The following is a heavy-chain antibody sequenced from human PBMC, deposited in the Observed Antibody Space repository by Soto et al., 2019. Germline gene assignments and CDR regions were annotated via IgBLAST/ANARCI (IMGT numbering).Heavy chain of an antibody. J-gene: IGHJ6*02. CDR2: ISSSSSTI. CDR3: AKDPGGRVYDILTGYYNNYYYYYGMDV. Sequence: GGSLNLPFPASEFTFVSYTLNWVRRAPGKGLEGVSSISSSSSTIYYADSVKGRLTISRDNAKNSLYLQMNSLRAEDTAVYYCAKDPGGRVYDILTGYYNNYYYYYGMDVWGQGATVTVSS. CDR1: EFTFVSYT. D-gene: IGHD3-9*01. V-gene: IGHV3-48*01.